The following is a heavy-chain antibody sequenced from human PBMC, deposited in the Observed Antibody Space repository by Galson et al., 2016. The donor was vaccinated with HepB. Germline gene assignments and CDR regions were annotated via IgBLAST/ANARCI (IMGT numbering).Heavy chain of an antibody. CDR1: GFTFNSYT. CDR2: IKADGGTT. V-gene: IGHV3-64D*06. D-gene: IGHD2-15*01. J-gene: IGHJ5*02. Sequence: SLRLSCAVSGFTFNSYTMHWVRQAPGKGLEYVSTIKADGGTTYYTDSVKGRFTISRDNSKNTLYLQMSSLRVEDTALYYCVKGGTRQVVVGWFDTWGQGTLVTVSS. CDR3: VKGGTRQVVVGWFDT.